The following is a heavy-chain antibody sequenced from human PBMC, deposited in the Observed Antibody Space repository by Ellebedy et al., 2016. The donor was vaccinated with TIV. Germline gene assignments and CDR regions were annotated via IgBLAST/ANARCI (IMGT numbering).Heavy chain of an antibody. Sequence: GESLKISCAASGFTFSTSGMHWVRQAPGKGLEWVAIIPFDSSSRYYGNSVKGRFAVSRDNSNNTLYLQLSSLRIEDTAIYYCARDAYSDYDAGFDHWGQGVLVTVSS. D-gene: IGHD4-11*01. CDR2: IPFDSSSR. CDR1: GFTFSTSG. V-gene: IGHV3-30*02. CDR3: ARDAYSDYDAGFDH. J-gene: IGHJ4*02.